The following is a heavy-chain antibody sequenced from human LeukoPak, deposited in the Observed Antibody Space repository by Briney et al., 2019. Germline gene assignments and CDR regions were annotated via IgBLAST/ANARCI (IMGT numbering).Heavy chain of an antibody. CDR3: ARARGRTYYDFWSGPPVFWFDP. Sequence: PSETLSLTCAVYGGSFSGYYWSWIRQPPGKGLEWIGEINHSGSTNYNPSLKSRVTISVDTSKNQFSLKLSSVTAADTAVYYCARARGRTYYDFWSGPPVFWFDPRGQGTLVTVSS. V-gene: IGHV4-34*01. CDR1: GGSFSGYY. D-gene: IGHD3-3*01. CDR2: INHSGST. J-gene: IGHJ5*02.